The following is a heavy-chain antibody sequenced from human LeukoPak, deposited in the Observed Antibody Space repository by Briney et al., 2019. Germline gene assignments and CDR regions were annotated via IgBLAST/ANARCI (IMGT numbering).Heavy chain of an antibody. Sequence: GGSLRLSCAASGFTVSSNYMSWVRQAPGKGLEWVSVIYSGGSTYYADSVKGRFTISRDNSKNTLYLQMNSLRAEDTAVYYCARMDGDYTYFDYWGQGTLVTVSS. D-gene: IGHD4-17*01. V-gene: IGHV3-66*01. J-gene: IGHJ4*02. CDR1: GFTVSSNY. CDR3: ARMDGDYTYFDY. CDR2: IYSGGST.